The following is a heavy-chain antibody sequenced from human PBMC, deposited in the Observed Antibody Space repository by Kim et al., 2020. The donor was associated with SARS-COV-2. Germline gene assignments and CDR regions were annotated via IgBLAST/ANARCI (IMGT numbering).Heavy chain of an antibody. Sequence: GESLKISCKGSGYSFTSYWIGWVRQMPGKGLEWMGIIYPGDSDTRYSPSFQGQVTISPEKSISTAYLQWSSQKASDTAMYYCARRWGYSSSWYEFGYWGQEPLVTVSS. V-gene: IGHV5-51*01. J-gene: IGHJ4*02. CDR2: IYPGDSDT. CDR3: ARRWGYSSSWYEFGY. CDR1: GYSFTSYW. D-gene: IGHD6-13*01.